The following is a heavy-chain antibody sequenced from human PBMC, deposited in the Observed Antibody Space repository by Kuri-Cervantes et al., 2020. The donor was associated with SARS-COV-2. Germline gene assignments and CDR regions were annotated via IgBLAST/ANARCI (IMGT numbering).Heavy chain of an antibody. CDR3: ARDESGYCSGGSCYSGWFDP. CDR2: VKHRGST. V-gene: IGHV4-34*09. CDR1: GESFSGYY. D-gene: IGHD2-15*01. J-gene: IGHJ5*02. Sequence: SQTLSLTCAFYGESFSGYYWNWIRQSPGKGLEWIGEVKHRGSTNYNPSLESRVTISVDASKNQFSLKLSSVTAADTAVYYCARDESGYCSGGSCYSGWFDPWGQGTLVTVSS.